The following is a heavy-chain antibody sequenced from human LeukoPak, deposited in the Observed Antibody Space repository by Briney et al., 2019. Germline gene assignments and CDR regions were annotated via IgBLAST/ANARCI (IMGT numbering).Heavy chain of an antibody. J-gene: IGHJ5*02. CDR2: ISSSGSTI. Sequence: SGGSLRLSCAASGFTFSSYEMNWVRQAPGKGLKWVSYISSSGSTIYYADSVKGRFTIPRDNAKNSLYLQMNSLRAENTAVYYCAREVQRITMVRGVIFRWFDPWGQGTLVTVSS. CDR1: GFTFSSYE. D-gene: IGHD3-10*01. CDR3: AREVQRITMVRGVIFRWFDP. V-gene: IGHV3-48*03.